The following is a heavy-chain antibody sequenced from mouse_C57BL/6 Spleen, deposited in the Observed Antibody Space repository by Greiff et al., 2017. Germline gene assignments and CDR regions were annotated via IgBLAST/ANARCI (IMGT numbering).Heavy chain of an antibody. CDR3: ARGLRYFDV. CDR2: ISSGSSTI. J-gene: IGHJ1*03. Sequence: EVKLVESGGGLVKPGGSLKLSCAASGFTFSDYGMHWVRQAPEKGLEWVAYISSGSSTIYYADTVKGRFTISRDKAKNTLFLQMTSLRSEDAAMYYCARGLRYFDVWGTGTTVTVSS. V-gene: IGHV5-17*01. CDR1: GFTFSDYG. D-gene: IGHD2-1*01.